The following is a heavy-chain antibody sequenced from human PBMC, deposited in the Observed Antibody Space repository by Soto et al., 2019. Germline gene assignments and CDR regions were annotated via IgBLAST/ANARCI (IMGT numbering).Heavy chain of an antibody. CDR2: IYHSGGT. CDR1: GGSISSGGYS. CDR3: ARDSLTGNWFDP. Sequence: QLQLQESGSGLVKPSQTLSLTCAVSGGSISSGGYSWNWIRQLPGKGLEWIGYIYHSGGTLYNPSPKSRVTLSVDKSRNQFSLTLTSVTAADTAVYYCARDSLTGNWFDPWGQGTLVTVSS. V-gene: IGHV4-30-2*06. J-gene: IGHJ5*02. D-gene: IGHD2-8*02.